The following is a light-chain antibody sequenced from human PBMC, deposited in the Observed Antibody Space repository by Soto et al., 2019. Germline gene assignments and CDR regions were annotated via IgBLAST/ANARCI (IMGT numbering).Light chain of an antibody. CDR1: SSDVGGYNY. J-gene: IGLJ2*01. V-gene: IGLV2-14*01. CDR3: SSYTTSGTVV. Sequence: QSALTQPPSVSGSPGQSITISCTGTSSDVGGYNYVSWYQQHPGKVPKVMIFEVSNRPSGISHRFSGSKSGNTASLTISGLQAEDEADYYCSSYTTSGTVVFGGGTKVTVL. CDR2: EVS.